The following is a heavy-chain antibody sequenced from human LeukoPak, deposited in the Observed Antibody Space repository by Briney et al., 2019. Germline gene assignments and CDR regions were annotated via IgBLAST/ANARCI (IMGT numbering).Heavy chain of an antibody. V-gene: IGHV6-1*01. D-gene: IGHD6-13*01. CDR2: TYYRSQWYY. J-gene: IGHJ4*02. CDR1: GDSVTSNIAT. Sequence: SQTLSLTCVISGDSVTSNIATWNWLTQSPSRGLEWLGRTYYRSQWYYDYAVSVRSRITINPDTSKTQFSLQLSSVTPEDTAVYFCARERSSWYYLDYWGQGMLVTVSS. CDR3: ARERSSWYYLDY.